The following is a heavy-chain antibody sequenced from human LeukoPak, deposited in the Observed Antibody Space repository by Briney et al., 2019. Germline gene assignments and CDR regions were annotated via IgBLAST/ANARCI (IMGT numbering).Heavy chain of an antibody. J-gene: IGHJ6*03. CDR1: GGTFSRYA. CDR3: ARGRDIVVVPAATTYYYYYMDV. CDR2: IIPIFGTA. V-gene: IGHV1-69*13. Sequence: GASVKVSCKASGGTFSRYAISWVRQAPGQGLEWMGGIIPIFGTANYAQKFQGRVTITADESTSTAYMELSSLRSEDTAVYYCARGRDIVVVPAATTYYYYYMDVWGKGTTVTVSS. D-gene: IGHD2-2*01.